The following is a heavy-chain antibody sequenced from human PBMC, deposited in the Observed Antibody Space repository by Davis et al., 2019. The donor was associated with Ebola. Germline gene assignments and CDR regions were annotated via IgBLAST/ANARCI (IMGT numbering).Heavy chain of an antibody. CDR2: ISYDGSNK. J-gene: IGHJ4*02. V-gene: IGHV3-30-3*01. Sequence: GESLKISCAASGFTFSSYAMHWVRQAPGKGLEWVAVISYDGSNKYYADSVKGRFTISRDNSKNTLYLQMNSLRAEDTAVYYCARDGYYDILTGYPFDYWGQGTLVTVSS. D-gene: IGHD3-9*01. CDR1: GFTFSSYA. CDR3: ARDGYYDILTGYPFDY.